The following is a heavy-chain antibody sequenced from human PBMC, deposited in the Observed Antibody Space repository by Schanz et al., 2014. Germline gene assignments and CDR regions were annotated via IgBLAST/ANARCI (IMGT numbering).Heavy chain of an antibody. Sequence: EVQLVESGGGLVQPGGSLRLSCAASGFTFSTSTMHWVRQAPGKGLEYVSSISSKGDMTFYGNSVKGRFTISRDNSENTLYLQLGSLSAEDTAVYFCARDNRYYLFDYWGQGALVTVSS. CDR1: GFTFSTST. J-gene: IGHJ4*02. V-gene: IGHV3-64*01. D-gene: IGHD3-16*02. CDR3: ARDNRYYLFDY. CDR2: ISSKGDMT.